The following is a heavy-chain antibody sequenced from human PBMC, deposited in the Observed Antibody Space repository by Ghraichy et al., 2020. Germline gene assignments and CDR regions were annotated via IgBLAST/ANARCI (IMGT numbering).Heavy chain of an antibody. CDR1: GDSVSSKSAA. CDR3: ASMRGNTQYFDY. D-gene: IGHD2-2*02. J-gene: IGHJ4*02. CDR2: TYFTSKWYN. V-gene: IGHV6-1*01. Sequence: SQTLSLTCAISGDSVSSKSAAWNWIRQSPSRGLEWLGRTYFTSKWYNDYAVSVKGRITINPDTSKNQFSLQLNSVTPDDTAVYYCASMRGNTQYFDYWGQGTLVTVSS.